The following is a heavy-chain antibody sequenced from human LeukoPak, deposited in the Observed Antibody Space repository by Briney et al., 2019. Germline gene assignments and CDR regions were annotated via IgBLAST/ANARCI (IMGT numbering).Heavy chain of an antibody. CDR3: TGIDAA. V-gene: IGHV3-7*03. Sequence: GGSLRLSCVASGFRFSRYWMHWVRQAPGKGLEWVSTINLGGSNKYYADSVMGRFTISRDDARNSLHLQMNSLRVEDTAVYYCTGIDAAWGQGTLVTVSS. CDR1: GFRFSRYW. D-gene: IGHD3-9*01. J-gene: IGHJ5*02. CDR2: INLGGSNK.